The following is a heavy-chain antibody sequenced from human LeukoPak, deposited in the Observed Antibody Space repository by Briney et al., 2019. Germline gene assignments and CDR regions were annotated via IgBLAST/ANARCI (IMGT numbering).Heavy chain of an antibody. CDR1: GFTFSTYW. D-gene: IGHD3-3*01. Sequence: EGSLRLSCVASGFTFSTYWMHWVRQGPGKGLVWVSRINTDGSITSYADSVKGRFTISRDNAKNTLYLQMNSLRAEDTAVYYCARDPSTAGAYDFWSGYGFDYWGQGTLVTVSS. J-gene: IGHJ4*02. CDR2: INTDGSIT. CDR3: ARDPSTAGAYDFWSGYGFDY. V-gene: IGHV3-74*01.